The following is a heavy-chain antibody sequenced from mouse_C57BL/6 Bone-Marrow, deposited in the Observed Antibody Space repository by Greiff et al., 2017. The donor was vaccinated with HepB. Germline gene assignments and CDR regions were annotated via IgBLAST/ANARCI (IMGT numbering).Heavy chain of an antibody. Sequence: QVQLQQPGAELVRPGSSVKLSCKASGYTFTRYWMHWVKQRPIQGLEWIGNIDPSDSETHYNQKFKDKATLTVDKSSSTAYMQLSSLTSEDSAVYYWARWGTTVDWYVDVWGTGTTVTVSS. J-gene: IGHJ1*03. CDR3: ARWGTTVDWYVDV. V-gene: IGHV1-52*01. CDR2: IDPSDSET. CDR1: GYTFTRYW. D-gene: IGHD1-1*01.